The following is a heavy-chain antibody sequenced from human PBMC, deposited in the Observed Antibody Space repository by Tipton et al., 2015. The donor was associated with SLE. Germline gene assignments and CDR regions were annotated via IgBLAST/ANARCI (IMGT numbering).Heavy chain of an antibody. D-gene: IGHD4-17*01. J-gene: IGHJ4*02. Sequence: QLVQSGGGLVQPGGSLRLSCAASGFTVSSNYMSWVRQAPGKGLEWVSVIYSGGSTYYAESVKGRFTISRDNSKNTRYLQMNSLRAEDTAVYYWAGEFTVTTSDYWGQGTLVTVSS. CDR2: IYSGGST. CDR3: AGEFTVTTSDY. V-gene: IGHV3-53*04. CDR1: GFTVSSNY.